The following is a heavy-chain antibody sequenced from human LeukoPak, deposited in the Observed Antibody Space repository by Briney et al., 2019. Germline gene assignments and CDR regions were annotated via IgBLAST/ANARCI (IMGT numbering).Heavy chain of an antibody. J-gene: IGHJ4*02. CDR3: ARDSDYGGNSELGY. Sequence: GGSLRLSCAASGFTFSSYAMRWVRQAPGKGLEWVAVISYDGSNKYYTDSVKGRFTISRDNSKNTLYLQMNSLRAEDTAVYYCARDSDYGGNSELGYWGQGTLVTVSS. V-gene: IGHV3-30-3*01. CDR2: ISYDGSNK. D-gene: IGHD4-23*01. CDR1: GFTFSSYA.